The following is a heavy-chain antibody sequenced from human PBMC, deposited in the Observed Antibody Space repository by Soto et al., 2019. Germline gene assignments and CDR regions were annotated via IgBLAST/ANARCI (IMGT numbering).Heavy chain of an antibody. CDR1: GGTFSSYA. V-gene: IGHV1-3*01. CDR2: INPGNGDT. D-gene: IGHD2-2*01. CDR3: ARTDCSSTSCYNYYYYGMDV. Sequence: GASVKVSCKASGGTFSSYAISWVRQAPGQRLEWMGWINPGNGDTKYSQKFQGRVTITRDTSATTAYMELSSLRSEDSAVFYCARTDCSSTSCYNYYYYGMDVWGQGTTVTVSS. J-gene: IGHJ6*02.